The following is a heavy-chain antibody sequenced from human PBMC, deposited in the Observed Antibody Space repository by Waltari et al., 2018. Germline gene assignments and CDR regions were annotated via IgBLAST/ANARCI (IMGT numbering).Heavy chain of an antibody. J-gene: IGHJ6*02. CDR2: INHSGST. CDR1: GGSFSGYY. V-gene: IGHV4-34*01. D-gene: IGHD3-3*01. Sequence: QVQLQQWGAGLLKPSETLSLTCAVYGGSFSGYYWSWIRQPPGQGLEWIGEINHSGSTNYNPSLKSRVTISVDTSKNQFSLKLSSVTAADTAVYYCARGDSYDFWSGYSYYYGMDVWGQGTTVTVSS. CDR3: ARGDSYDFWSGYSYYYGMDV.